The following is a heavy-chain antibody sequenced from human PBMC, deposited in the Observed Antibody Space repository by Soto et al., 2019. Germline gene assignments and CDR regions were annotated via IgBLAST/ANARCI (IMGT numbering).Heavy chain of an antibody. CDR2: VYHSGGT. V-gene: IGHV4-39*02. CDR3: ARFRTIAAAGTGVFDY. CDR1: GGSISSSSYY. J-gene: IGHJ4*02. D-gene: IGHD6-13*01. Sequence: SETLSLTCSVSGGSISSSSYYWGWIRQPPGKGLEWIGSVYHSGGTYYNPSLKSRVTISVDTSKNHFSLNLNSVTAADTAVYYCARFRTIAAAGTGVFDYWGQGTLVTVSS.